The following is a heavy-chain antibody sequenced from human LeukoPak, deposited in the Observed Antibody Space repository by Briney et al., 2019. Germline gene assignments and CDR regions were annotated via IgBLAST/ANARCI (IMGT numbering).Heavy chain of an antibody. Sequence: SETLSLTCAVSGGSISSSNWWSWVRQPPGKGLEWIGEIYHSGSTNYNPSLKSRVTISVDTSKNQFSLKLSSVTAADTAVYYCARGVVSMIVAEAWFDPWGQGTLVTVSS. D-gene: IGHD3-22*01. CDR1: GGSISSSNW. J-gene: IGHJ5*02. V-gene: IGHV4-4*02. CDR2: IYHSGST. CDR3: ARGVVSMIVAEAWFDP.